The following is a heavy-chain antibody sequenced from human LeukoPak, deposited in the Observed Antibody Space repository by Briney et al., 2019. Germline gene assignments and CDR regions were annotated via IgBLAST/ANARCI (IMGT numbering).Heavy chain of an antibody. V-gene: IGHV3-30*04. CDR1: GFTFSSYA. Sequence: TEGSLRLSCAASGFTFSSYAMHWVRQAPGKGLEWVAVISYDGSNKYYADSVKGRFTISRDNSKNTLYLQMNSLRAEDTAVYYCARDLWGSSSWYFDYWGQGTLVTVSS. D-gene: IGHD6-13*01. CDR2: ISYDGSNK. J-gene: IGHJ4*02. CDR3: ARDLWGSSSWYFDY.